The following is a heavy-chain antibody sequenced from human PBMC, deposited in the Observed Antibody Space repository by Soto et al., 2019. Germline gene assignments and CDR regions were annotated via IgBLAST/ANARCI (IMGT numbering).Heavy chain of an antibody. CDR3: ARVPLP. Sequence: QLQLQESGSGLVKPSQTLSLTCAVSGGSISSGGYSWSWIRQPPGKGLEWIGYIYHSGSTYYNPXLXRXVTISVDRSKHQFSLKLSSVPAADTAVYYCARVPLPWGQGNLVTVSS. CDR1: GGSISSGGYS. V-gene: IGHV4-30-2*01. CDR2: IYHSGST. J-gene: IGHJ5*02.